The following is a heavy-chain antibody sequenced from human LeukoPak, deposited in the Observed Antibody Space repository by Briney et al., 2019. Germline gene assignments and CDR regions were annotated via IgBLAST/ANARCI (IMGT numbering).Heavy chain of an antibody. CDR2: ISSSSSTI. D-gene: IGHD1-26*01. J-gene: IGHJ4*02. CDR3: ARDRSPRDSGSLDY. V-gene: IGHV3-48*01. Sequence: GGSLRLPCVASGFTFITYSMNWVRQAPGKGLEWVSSISSSSSTIYYADSVKGRFTISRDNAKNSLYLQMNSLRAEDTAVYYCARDRSPRDSGSLDYWGQGTLVTVSS. CDR1: GFTFITYS.